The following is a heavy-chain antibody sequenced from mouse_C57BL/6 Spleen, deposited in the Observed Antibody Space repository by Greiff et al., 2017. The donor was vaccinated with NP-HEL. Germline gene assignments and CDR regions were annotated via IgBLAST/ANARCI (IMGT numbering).Heavy chain of an antibody. D-gene: IGHD4-1*01. Sequence: QVQLQQPGAELVKPGASVKLSCKASGYTFTSYWMHWVKQRPGQGLEWIGMIHPNSGSTNYNEKFKSKATLTVDKSSSTAYMQLSSLTSEDSAVYYCARSPDNWDGAWFAYWGQGTLVTVSA. CDR3: ARSPDNWDGAWFAY. CDR1: GYTFTSYW. CDR2: IHPNSGST. J-gene: IGHJ3*01. V-gene: IGHV1-64*01.